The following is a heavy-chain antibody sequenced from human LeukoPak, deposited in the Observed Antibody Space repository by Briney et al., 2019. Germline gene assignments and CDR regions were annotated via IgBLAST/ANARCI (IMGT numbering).Heavy chain of an antibody. J-gene: IGHJ5*02. CDR2: ISAYNGNT. CDR3: ALCGAETYNWFDP. V-gene: IGHV1-18*01. Sequence: ASVKVSCKASGYTFTSYGISWVRQAPGQGLEWMGWISAYNGNTNYAQKLQGRVTTTTDTSTSTAYMELSSLRSEDTAVYYCALCGAETYNWFDPWGQGTLVTVSS. D-gene: IGHD2-21*01. CDR1: GYTFTSYG.